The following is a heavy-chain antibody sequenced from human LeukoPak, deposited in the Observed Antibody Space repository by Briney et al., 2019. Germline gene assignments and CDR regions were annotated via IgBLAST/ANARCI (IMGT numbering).Heavy chain of an antibody. Sequence: ASVKVSCKASGYTFSNYVIHWVRQAPGQRFEWMGWNDAGNGDTRYSQKFQGRVTITRDTSASTAYIKLRSLRSEDTAMYYCARGSTSDWPLDHWGQETLVTISS. V-gene: IGHV1-3*01. CDR3: ARGSTSDWPLDH. J-gene: IGHJ4*02. CDR1: GYTFSNYV. D-gene: IGHD2-2*01. CDR2: NDAGNGDT.